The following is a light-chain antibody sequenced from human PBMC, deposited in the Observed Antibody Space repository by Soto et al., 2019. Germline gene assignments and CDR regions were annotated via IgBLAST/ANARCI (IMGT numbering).Light chain of an antibody. J-gene: IGKJ4*01. CDR2: DAA. CDR1: QSVSSY. Sequence: EIVLTQSPATLSFSREDRATLSCRASQSVSSYLAWYQQKPGQAPRLLIYDAANRATGIPARFSGSGSGTDFTLTITSIEAEDCAVYYCQQRSNWPSTFGGVTTVEIK. CDR3: QQRSNWPST. V-gene: IGKV3-11*01.